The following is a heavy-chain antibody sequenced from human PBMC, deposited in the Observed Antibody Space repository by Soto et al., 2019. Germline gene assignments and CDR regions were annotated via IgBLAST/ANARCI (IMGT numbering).Heavy chain of an antibody. CDR3: ARDGDYYGSGSYYPRSFDY. J-gene: IGHJ4*02. CDR2: ISAYNGNT. D-gene: IGHD3-10*01. CDR1: GYTFTSYG. V-gene: IGHV1-18*01. Sequence: QVQLVQSGAEVRKPGASVKVSCKASGYTFTSYGISWVRQAPGQGLEWMGWISAYNGNTNYAQKLQGRVTMTTDTSTSTAYMELRSLRSDDTAVYYCARDGDYYGSGSYYPRSFDYWGQGTLVTVSS.